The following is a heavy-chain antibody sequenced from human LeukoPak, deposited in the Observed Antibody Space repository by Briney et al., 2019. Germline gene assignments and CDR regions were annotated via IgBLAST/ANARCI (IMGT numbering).Heavy chain of an antibody. V-gene: IGHV4-38-2*02. Sequence: KASQTLSLTCTVSGYSISSGYYWGWIQQPPGKGLEWIGSIYHSGSTYYNPSLKSRVTISVDTSKNQFSLKLSSVTAADTAVYYCARTLMTTVTYFDYWGQGTLVTVSS. D-gene: IGHD4-17*01. J-gene: IGHJ4*02. CDR2: IYHSGST. CDR3: ARTLMTTVTYFDY. CDR1: GYSISSGYY.